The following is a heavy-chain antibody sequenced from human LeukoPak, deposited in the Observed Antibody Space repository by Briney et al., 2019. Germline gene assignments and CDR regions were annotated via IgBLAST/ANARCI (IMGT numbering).Heavy chain of an antibody. D-gene: IGHD4-17*01. CDR1: GCIFINSA. J-gene: IGHJ5*02. Sequence: SVKVSCKTSGCIFINSAISWVRQAPGQRLDWLDGIIPLFGRAGCAQKFQGRVTITKEESTRTLCLDLTSLTSDDAAGYYFPRDVHGDYGSGWFDPWGQGTLVSVSS. CDR2: IIPLFGRA. V-gene: IGHV1-69*05. CDR3: PRDVHGDYGSGWFDP.